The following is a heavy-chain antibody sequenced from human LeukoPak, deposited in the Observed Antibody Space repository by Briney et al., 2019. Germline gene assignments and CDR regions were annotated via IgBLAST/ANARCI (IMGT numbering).Heavy chain of an antibody. CDR2: INSDGSRT. Sequence: PGGSLRLSCAASEFTFSSYWTHWVRQAPGKGLVWVSRINSDGSRTSYADSVKGRFTISRDNAKNTLYLQMNSLRAEDTAVYYCRIAAAGSDYWGQGTLVTVSS. D-gene: IGHD6-13*01. J-gene: IGHJ4*02. CDR1: EFTFSSYW. V-gene: IGHV3-74*01. CDR3: RIAAAGSDY.